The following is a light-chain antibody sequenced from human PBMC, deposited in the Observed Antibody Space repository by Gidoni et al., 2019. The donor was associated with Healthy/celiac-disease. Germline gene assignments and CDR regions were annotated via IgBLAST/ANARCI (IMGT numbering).Light chain of an antibody. Sequence: EIVLTQSPSTLSLSPGERATLSCRASQSVSSYLAWYQQKTGQAPRLLIYDASNRATGIPDRFSGSVSGTDFTLTISSLEPEDFAVYYCQQRSNWPLITFGQGTRLEIK. J-gene: IGKJ5*01. V-gene: IGKV3-11*01. CDR2: DAS. CDR3: QQRSNWPLIT. CDR1: QSVSSY.